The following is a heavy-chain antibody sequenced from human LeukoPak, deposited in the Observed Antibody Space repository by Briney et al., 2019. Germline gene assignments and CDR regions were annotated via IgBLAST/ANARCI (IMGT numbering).Heavy chain of an antibody. Sequence: GGSLRLSCAVSGFTVSGNYMSWVRQAPGKGLEWVSLIYSGGTTYYADSVKGRFTISRDNSMNTLYLQMNSLRAEDTAVYYCAKPAASWFFDLWGRGTLVTVSS. CDR3: AKPAASWFFDL. J-gene: IGHJ2*01. CDR2: IYSGGTT. V-gene: IGHV3-53*01. CDR1: GFTVSGNY. D-gene: IGHD2-2*01.